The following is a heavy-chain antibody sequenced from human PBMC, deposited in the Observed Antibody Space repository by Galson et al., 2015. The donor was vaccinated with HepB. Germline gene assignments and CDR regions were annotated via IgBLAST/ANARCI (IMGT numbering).Heavy chain of an antibody. CDR1: GFTLSTYW. CDR2: IKQDGNEK. Sequence: SLRLSCAASGFTLSTYWMSWVRQAPGKGLEWVANIKQDGNEKYYVDSVKGRFTISRDNAKNSLYLKMNSLRAEDTAVYYCARRRTRIAAAGSLDYWGQGTLVTVSS. CDR3: ARRRTRIAAAGSLDY. V-gene: IGHV3-7*03. D-gene: IGHD6-13*01. J-gene: IGHJ4*02.